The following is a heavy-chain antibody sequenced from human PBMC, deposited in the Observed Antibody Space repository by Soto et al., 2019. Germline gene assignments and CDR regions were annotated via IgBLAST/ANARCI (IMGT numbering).Heavy chain of an antibody. Sequence: PSETLSLTCAVSGGSISSSNWWSWVRQPPGRGLEWIGEIYHSGSTNYNPSLKSRVTISVDKSKNQFSLKLSSVTAADTAVYYCARDPHLPTNYYHYGMDVWGQGITVTVSS. CDR3: ARDPHLPTNYYHYGMDV. V-gene: IGHV4-4*02. J-gene: IGHJ6*02. D-gene: IGHD3-3*02. CDR2: IYHSGST. CDR1: GGSISSSNW.